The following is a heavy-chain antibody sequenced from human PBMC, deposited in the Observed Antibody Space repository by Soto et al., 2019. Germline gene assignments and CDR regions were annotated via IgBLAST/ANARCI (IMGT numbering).Heavy chain of an antibody. D-gene: IGHD3-10*01. V-gene: IGHV2-5*02. J-gene: IGHJ4*02. Sequence: QITLKESGPTLVKPTQTLTLTCTFSGFSLSTSGVGVGWIRQPPGKALEWLALIYWDGDKRYSPSLKSRLTITKDTSKNQVVLTMTNMDPVDTATYYCAHSPAGLWFGELLRFDYWGQGTLVTVSS. CDR3: AHSPAGLWFGELLRFDY. CDR2: IYWDGDK. CDR1: GFSLSTSGVG.